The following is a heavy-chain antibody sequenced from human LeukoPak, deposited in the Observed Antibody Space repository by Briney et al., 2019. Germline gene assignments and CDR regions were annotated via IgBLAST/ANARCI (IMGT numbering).Heavy chain of an antibody. J-gene: IGHJ5*02. D-gene: IGHD3-22*01. CDR3: ARDAYYYDSRGSP. CDR2: ISSSSSCI. CDR1: GFTFSSYR. Sequence: GSLRLSCAASGFTFSSYRINWVRPAPGKGLEWVSSISSSSSCIYYADSMKGRVTISRDNAKNSLYLQMNNLRAEDTAVYYCARDAYYYDSRGSPWGQGTLVTVSS. V-gene: IGHV3-21*01.